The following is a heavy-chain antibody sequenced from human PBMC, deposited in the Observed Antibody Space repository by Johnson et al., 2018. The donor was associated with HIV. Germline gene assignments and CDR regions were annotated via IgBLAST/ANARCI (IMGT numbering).Heavy chain of an antibody. D-gene: IGHD3-9*01. J-gene: IGHJ2*01. CDR3: AKDLRVFDWFNAYDGFPSASFL. CDR1: GFTVSTNS. V-gene: IGHV3-66*01. Sequence: VQLVESGGGLVQTGGSLRLSCAASGFTVSTNSLIWVRQAPGKGLEWVSVIYSGADPVYADSVKGRFSFTRDESKNTLYLQMNSLRADDTAVYYCAKDLRVFDWFNAYDGFPSASFLW. CDR2: IYSGADP.